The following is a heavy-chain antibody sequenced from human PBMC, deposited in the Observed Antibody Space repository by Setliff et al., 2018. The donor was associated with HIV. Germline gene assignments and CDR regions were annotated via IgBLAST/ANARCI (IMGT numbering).Heavy chain of an antibody. J-gene: IGHJ6*02. Sequence: SETLSLTCTVSGGSISSSSYYWGWIRQPPGKGLEWIGSIYYSGSTYYNPSLKSRVTISVDKSRNQFSLKLSSVTAADTAVYYCARVETSVRGATYGMDVWGQGTAVTVSS. CDR3: ARVETSVRGATYGMDV. D-gene: IGHD3-10*01. CDR1: GGSISSSSYY. CDR2: IYYSGST. V-gene: IGHV4-39*07.